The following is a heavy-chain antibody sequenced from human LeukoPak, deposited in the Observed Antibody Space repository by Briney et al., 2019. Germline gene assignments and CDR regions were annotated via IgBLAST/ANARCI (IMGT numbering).Heavy chain of an antibody. Sequence: GASVKVSCKASGYTFTSYAMHWVRQAPGQRLEWMGWINAGNGNTKYSQKFQGRVTITRDTSASTAYMELSSLRSEDTAVYYCARCGSYYKLSVYFDYWGQGTLVTVSS. V-gene: IGHV1-3*01. D-gene: IGHD1-26*01. CDR1: GYTFTSYA. CDR3: ARCGSYYKLSVYFDY. CDR2: INAGNGNT. J-gene: IGHJ4*02.